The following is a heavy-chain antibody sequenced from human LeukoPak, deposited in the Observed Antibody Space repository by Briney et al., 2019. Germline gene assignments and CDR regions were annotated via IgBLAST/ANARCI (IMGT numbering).Heavy chain of an antibody. CDR3: ARELAPGAAAGLDY. CDR1: GFTFSSYG. D-gene: IGHD6-13*01. V-gene: IGHV3-33*01. CDR2: IWYDGSNK. J-gene: IGHJ4*02. Sequence: GGSLRLSCAASGFTFSSYGMHWVCQAPGKGLGWVAVIWYDGSNKYYADSVKGRFTISRDNSKNTLYMKMNSLRAEDTAVYSCARELAPGAAAGLDYWGQGTLVTVSS.